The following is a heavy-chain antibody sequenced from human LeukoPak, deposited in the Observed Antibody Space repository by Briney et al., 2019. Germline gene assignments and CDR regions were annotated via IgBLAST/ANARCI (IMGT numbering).Heavy chain of an antibody. CDR2: IFPSGDTS. J-gene: IGHJ5*02. V-gene: IGHV3-23*01. D-gene: IGHD2-15*01. CDR1: GFTFSTYA. CDR3: AKSGGYCRGGNAAYCYPNWFDP. Sequence: GGSLRLSCAASGFTFSTYAMNWVRQAPGRGLEWVSTIFPSGDTSKYADSVKGRFTISRDNSKGTLYLQMNSLRAEDTAVYYCAKSGGYCRGGNAAYCYPNWFDPWGQGALVTVSS.